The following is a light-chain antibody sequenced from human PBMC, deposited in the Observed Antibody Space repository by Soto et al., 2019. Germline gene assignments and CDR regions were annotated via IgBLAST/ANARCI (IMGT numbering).Light chain of an antibody. J-gene: IGKJ1*01. V-gene: IGKV3-20*01. CDR1: QSVSSVY. CDR2: GSS. CDR3: QQYGSSLTWT. Sequence: EIVLTQSPTTLSLSPGERATLSCRASQSVSSVYLAWYQQKPGQTPRLLIYGSSSRATGIPDRFSGSGSGTDFTLTISSLEPEDFAVYYCQQYGSSLTWTFGQGTNVEIK.